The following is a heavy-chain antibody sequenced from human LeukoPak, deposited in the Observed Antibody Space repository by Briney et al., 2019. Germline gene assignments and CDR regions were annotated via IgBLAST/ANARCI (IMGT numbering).Heavy chain of an antibody. D-gene: IGHD3-10*01. V-gene: IGHV3-23*01. CDR2: ISGSGDRT. Sequence: GGSLRLSCAASGFTFSHYGMSWVRQAPGKGLEWVSTISGSGDRTYYADSVKGRFTISRDNSKNTLFLHMNSLRAEDTAVYSCAKGYYGSGSYGWFDYWGQGTLVTVSS. CDR1: GFTFSHYG. CDR3: AKGYYGSGSYGWFDY. J-gene: IGHJ4*02.